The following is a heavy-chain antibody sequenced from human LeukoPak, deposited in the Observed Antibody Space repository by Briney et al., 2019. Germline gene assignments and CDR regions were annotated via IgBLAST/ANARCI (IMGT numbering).Heavy chain of an antibody. CDR3: ARGILPSHCSSTSCVGDFQH. J-gene: IGHJ1*01. CDR1: GYTFTSYG. V-gene: IGHV1-18*01. Sequence: ASVKVSCKASGYTFTSYGISWVRQAPGQGLEWMGWISAYNGNTNYAQKLQGRVTMTTDTSTSAAYMELRSLRSDDTAVYYWARGILPSHCSSTSCVGDFQHWGQGTLVTVSS. CDR2: ISAYNGNT. D-gene: IGHD2-2*01.